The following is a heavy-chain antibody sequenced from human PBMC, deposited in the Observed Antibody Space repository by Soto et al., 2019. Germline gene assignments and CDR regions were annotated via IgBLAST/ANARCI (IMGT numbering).Heavy chain of an antibody. Sequence: ASVKVSCKASGYTFTSYAMHWVRQAPGQRFEWMGWINAGNGNTKYSQKFQGRVTITRDTSASTAYMELSSLRSEDTAVYYCARDSPYCSGGSCPPFDYWGQGTLVTVSS. CDR1: GYTFTSYA. D-gene: IGHD2-15*01. J-gene: IGHJ4*02. CDR2: INAGNGNT. V-gene: IGHV1-3*01. CDR3: ARDSPYCSGGSCPPFDY.